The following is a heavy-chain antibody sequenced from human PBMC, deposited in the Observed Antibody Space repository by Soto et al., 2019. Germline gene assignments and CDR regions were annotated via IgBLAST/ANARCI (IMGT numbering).Heavy chain of an antibody. CDR1: GFTFSSYG. J-gene: IGHJ4*01. D-gene: IGHD5-18*01. Sequence: GGSLRLSCAASGFTFSSYGMHWVRQAPGKGLEWVAVISYDGSNKYYADSVKGRFTISRDNSKNTLYLQMNSLRAEDTAVYYCAREVDRALVGSPHYFDYWGQGTLVTVSS. V-gene: IGHV3-30*03. CDR2: ISYDGSNK. CDR3: AREVDRALVGSPHYFDY.